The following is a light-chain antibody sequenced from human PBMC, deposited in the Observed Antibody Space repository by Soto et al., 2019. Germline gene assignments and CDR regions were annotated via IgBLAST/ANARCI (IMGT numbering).Light chain of an antibody. Sequence: DIQMTQSPSTVSASVGDRITITCRASQSINTWLAWYRQRPGEAPQLLIYDASTLAMGVPSRFSGSGSGTDFTLSISRLQPDDFATCYCQQYQTYSRTFGRGTKVEVK. CDR1: QSINTW. CDR2: DAS. V-gene: IGKV1-5*01. J-gene: IGKJ4*01. CDR3: QQYQTYSRT.